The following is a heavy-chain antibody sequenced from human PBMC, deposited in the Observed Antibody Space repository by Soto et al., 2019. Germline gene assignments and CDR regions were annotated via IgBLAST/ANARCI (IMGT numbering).Heavy chain of an antibody. CDR3: ARDPVGGNWFDP. D-gene: IGHD1-26*01. CDR1: GYTFTSYG. Sequence: QVQLVQSGAEVKKPGASVKVSCKASGYTFTSYGISWVRQAPGQGLEWMGWINPYNGNTNYAQKLPGXVXXXTXPSTSTAYMELRSLRSDDTAVYYCARDPVGGNWFDPWGQGTLVTVSS. CDR2: INPYNGNT. V-gene: IGHV1-18*01. J-gene: IGHJ5*02.